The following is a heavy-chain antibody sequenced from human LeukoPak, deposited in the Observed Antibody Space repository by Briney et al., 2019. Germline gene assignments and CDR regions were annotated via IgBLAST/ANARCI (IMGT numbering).Heavy chain of an antibody. V-gene: IGHV3-74*01. Sequence: PGGSLRLSCAASGFTFSSYWMHWVRQAPGKGLVWVSRINSDGSTISYADSVNGRFTISRDNAKNTLYLQMNSLRAEDTAVYYCARPDSSAYYYFDYWGQGTLVTVSS. CDR2: INSDGSTI. D-gene: IGHD3-22*01. CDR1: GFTFSSYW. J-gene: IGHJ4*02. CDR3: ARPDSSAYYYFDY.